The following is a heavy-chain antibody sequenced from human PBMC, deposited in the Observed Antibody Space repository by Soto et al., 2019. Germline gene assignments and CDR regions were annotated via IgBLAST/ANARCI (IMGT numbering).Heavy chain of an antibody. V-gene: IGHV1-18*04. CDR2: ISAYNGNT. Sequence: ASVKVSCKASGYTFTSYGISWVRQAPGQGLEWMGWISAYNGNTNYAQKLQGRVTMTTDTSTSTAYMELRSLRSDDTAVYYCARLSYSSRWYRWFDFDYWGQGTLVTVSS. CDR1: GYTFTSYG. J-gene: IGHJ4*02. D-gene: IGHD6-19*01. CDR3: ARLSYSSRWYRWFDFDY.